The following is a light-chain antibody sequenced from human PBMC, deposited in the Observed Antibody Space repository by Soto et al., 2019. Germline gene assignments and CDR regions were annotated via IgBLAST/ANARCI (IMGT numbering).Light chain of an antibody. CDR3: QQYDNWPRT. J-gene: IGKJ1*01. CDR2: GTS. CDR1: QSISRN. V-gene: IGKV3-15*01. Sequence: IVMTQSPATLSVSPWEGGTLSCRASQSISRNLAWYQQKPGQAPRLLIDGTSTRATGIPARVSGSGSGTEFTLTISSLQSEDFAFYYCQQYDNWPRTFGQGTKVDIK.